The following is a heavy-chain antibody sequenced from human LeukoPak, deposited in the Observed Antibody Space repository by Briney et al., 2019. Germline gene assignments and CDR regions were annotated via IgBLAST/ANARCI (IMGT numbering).Heavy chain of an antibody. J-gene: IGHJ4*02. V-gene: IGHV1-2*02. D-gene: IGHD2-2*01. CDR1: GYTFTGYY. CDR3: ARSPWDNVVVPAANFDY. Sequence: GASVKVSCKASGYTFTGYYMHWVRQAPGQGLEWMGWINPNSGGTNYAQKFQGRVTMTRDTSISTAYMELSRLRSDDTAVYYCARSPWDNVVVPAANFDYWGQGTLVTVSS. CDR2: INPNSGGT.